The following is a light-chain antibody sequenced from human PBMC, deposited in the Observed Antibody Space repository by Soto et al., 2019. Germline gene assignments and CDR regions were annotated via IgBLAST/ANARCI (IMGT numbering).Light chain of an antibody. CDR3: QQYKNWPPIT. Sequence: EIVMTQSPATLSVSPGERATLSCRASQSIRNNLAWYQQKLGQAPRLLIYSASIRATGIPARFSGSGSGTEFTLTIISLQSEDFAVYYCQQYKNWPPITFGGGTKVEIK. CDR2: SAS. J-gene: IGKJ4*01. CDR1: QSIRNN. V-gene: IGKV3-15*01.